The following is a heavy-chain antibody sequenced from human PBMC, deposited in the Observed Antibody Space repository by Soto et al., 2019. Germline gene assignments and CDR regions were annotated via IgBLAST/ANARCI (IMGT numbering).Heavy chain of an antibody. D-gene: IGHD6-13*01. Sequence: SETLSLTCTVSGGSVSSGSYYWSWIRQPPGKGLEWIGYIYYSGSTNYNPSLKSRVTISVDTSKNQFSLKLSSVTAADTAVYYCARDRGRAAAGFGGWFDPWGQGTLVTVSS. CDR2: IYYSGST. V-gene: IGHV4-61*01. CDR1: GGSVSSGSYY. J-gene: IGHJ5*02. CDR3: ARDRGRAAAGFGGWFDP.